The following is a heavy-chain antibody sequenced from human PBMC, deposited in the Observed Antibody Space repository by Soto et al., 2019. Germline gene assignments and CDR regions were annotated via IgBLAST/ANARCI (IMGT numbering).Heavy chain of an antibody. J-gene: IGHJ3*01. Sequence: QVQLQESGPGLVKPSETVSLICTVSGDSISGYYWSWIRQPAGKGLEWIGRIYSSGNANYNPSLKSRVSMSVDMSKHQFSLKVTSVTAADTAMYYCARGDVFDLWGQGTKVTVSS. V-gene: IGHV4-4*07. CDR2: IYSSGNA. CDR1: GDSISGYY. CDR3: ARGDVFDL.